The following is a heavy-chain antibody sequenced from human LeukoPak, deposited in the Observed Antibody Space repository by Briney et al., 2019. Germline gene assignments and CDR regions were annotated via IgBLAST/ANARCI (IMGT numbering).Heavy chain of an antibody. D-gene: IGHD2-2*01. CDR2: TYYRSKWYN. Sequence: SQTLSLTCAISGDSVSSNSAAWTWIRQSPSRGLEWLGRTYYRSKWYNDYAVSVKSRITINPDTSKNQFSLQLNSVTPEDTAVYYCARANSGDIVVVPAAPLFDYWGQGTLVTVSS. CDR3: ARANSGDIVVVPAAPLFDY. J-gene: IGHJ4*02. CDR1: GDSVSSNSAA. V-gene: IGHV6-1*01.